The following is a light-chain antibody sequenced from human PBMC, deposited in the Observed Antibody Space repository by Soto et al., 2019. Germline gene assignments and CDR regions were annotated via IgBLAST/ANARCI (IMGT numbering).Light chain of an antibody. J-gene: IGLJ1*01. CDR2: GVS. V-gene: IGLV2-14*01. CDR1: GRDVGAYNY. Sequence: QSALTQPASVSGSPGQSIAIPCTGSGRDVGAYNYVSWYQQHPGKAPKLIIYGVSHRPSGVSTRFSASRSAYTALLTISGLQAEDEADYYCSSFTTTYFYVFGPGTQLTVL. CDR3: SSFTTTYFYV.